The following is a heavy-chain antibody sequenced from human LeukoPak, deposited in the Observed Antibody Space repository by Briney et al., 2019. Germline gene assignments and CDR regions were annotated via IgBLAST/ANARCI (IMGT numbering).Heavy chain of an antibody. CDR1: GYTFTSYG. CDR2: ICAYNGNT. J-gene: IGHJ6*02. CDR3: ARDRPYCYGSGSYYSYYYYGMDV. D-gene: IGHD3-10*01. V-gene: IGHV1-18*01. Sequence: ASVKVSYKASGYTFTSYGISWVRQAPGQGLEWMGWICAYNGNTNYAQKLQGRVTMTTDTSTSTAYMELRSLRSDDTAVYYCARDRPYCYGSGSYYSYYYYGMDVWGQGTTVTVSS.